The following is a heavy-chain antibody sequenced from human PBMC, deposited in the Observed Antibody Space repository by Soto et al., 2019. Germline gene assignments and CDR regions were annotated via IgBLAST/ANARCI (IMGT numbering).Heavy chain of an antibody. CDR1: GYTFTKFH. D-gene: IGHD3-16*01. V-gene: IGHV1-46*01. CDR3: ARDAIGHDNYETIGYYFDH. J-gene: IGHJ4*02. Sequence: KQIWASVKVSCKASGYTFTKFHIHWVRQAPGQGLEWMGMIDPSGGVTRDAQRFQGRITMTSDTSTSSVYMELRGLTSEDTAVYYCARDAIGHDNYETIGYYFDHWGPGTLVTVSS. CDR2: IDPSGGVT.